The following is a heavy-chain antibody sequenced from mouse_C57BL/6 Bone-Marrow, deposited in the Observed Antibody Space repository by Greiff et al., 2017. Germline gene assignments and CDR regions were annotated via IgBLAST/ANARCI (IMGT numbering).Heavy chain of an antibody. D-gene: IGHD2-5*01. J-gene: IGHJ3*01. CDR1: GYTFTDYY. CDR2: INPYNGGT. V-gene: IGHV1-19*01. Sequence: VQLQQSGPVLVKPGASVKMSCKASGYTFTDYYMNWVKQSHGKSLEWIGVINPYNGGTSYNQKFKGKATLTVDKSSSTAYMELNSLTSEDSAVYYCARGGSNSNYGAYWGQGTLVTVSA. CDR3: ARGGSNSNYGAY.